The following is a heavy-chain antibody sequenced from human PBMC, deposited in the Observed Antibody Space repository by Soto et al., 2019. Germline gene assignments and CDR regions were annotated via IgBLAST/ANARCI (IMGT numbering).Heavy chain of an antibody. Sequence: QVQLVESGGGVVQPGRSLRLSCAASGFTFSSYGMHWVRQAPGKGLEWVAVISYDGSNKYYADSVKGRFTISRDNSKNTLDLEMNSLRAEEPAGYYRAKVKGKLELLPSYYFDYWGQGTLVTVSS. CDR1: GFTFSSYG. D-gene: IGHD1-26*01. CDR2: ISYDGSNK. J-gene: IGHJ4*02. CDR3: AKVKGKLELLPSYYFDY. V-gene: IGHV3-30*18.